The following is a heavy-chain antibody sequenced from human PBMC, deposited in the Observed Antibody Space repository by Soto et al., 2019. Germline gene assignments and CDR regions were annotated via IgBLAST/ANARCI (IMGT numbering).Heavy chain of an antibody. CDR1: GYTFTSYG. CDR3: ARDLPPGKQQLVPGY. Sequence: AASVKVSCKASGYTFTSYGISWVRQAPGQGLEWKGWISAYNGITNYAQKLQGRVTMTTDTSTSTAYMELRSLRYDDTAVYYCARDLPPGKQQLVPGYWGQGTLVTASS. V-gene: IGHV1-18*01. J-gene: IGHJ4*02. D-gene: IGHD6-6*01. CDR2: ISAYNGIT.